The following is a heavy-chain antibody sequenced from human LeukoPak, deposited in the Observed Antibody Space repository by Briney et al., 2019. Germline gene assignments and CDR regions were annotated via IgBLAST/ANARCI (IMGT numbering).Heavy chain of an antibody. V-gene: IGHV3-20*04. CDR3: ARAVSSAGWSDDAFDI. CDR2: INWDGGST. D-gene: IGHD6-19*01. Sequence: GGSLRLSCAASGFTFDDYGMSWARQAPGKGLEWVSGINWDGGSTGYADSVKGRFTISRDNAKNFLYLQMNSLRAEDTALYYCARAVSSAGWSDDAFDIWGQGTMVTVSS. J-gene: IGHJ3*02. CDR1: GFTFDDYG.